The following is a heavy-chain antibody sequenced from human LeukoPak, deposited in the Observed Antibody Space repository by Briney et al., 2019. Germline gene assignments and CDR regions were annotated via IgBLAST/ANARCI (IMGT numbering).Heavy chain of an antibody. CDR2: ISWNSGSI. CDR1: GFTFDDYA. D-gene: IGHD6-13*01. V-gene: IGHV3-9*01. Sequence: GGSLRLSCAASGFTFDDYAMHWVRQAPGKGLEWVSGISWNSGSIGYEDSVKGRFTISRDNAKNSLYLQMNSLRAEDTALYYCVKDIGGYSSSWYRGVDAFDIWGQGTMATVSS. J-gene: IGHJ3*02. CDR3: VKDIGGYSSSWYRGVDAFDI.